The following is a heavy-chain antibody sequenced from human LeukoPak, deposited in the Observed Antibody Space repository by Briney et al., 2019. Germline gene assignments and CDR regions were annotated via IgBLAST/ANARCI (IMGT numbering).Heavy chain of an antibody. CDR2: INQDGSEK. Sequence: GGSLRLSCAASGFTFSNYWMSWVRQAPGKGLEWVASINQDGSEKCYVDSVKARFTISRDNAKNSLYLQMNSLRAEDTAVYYCARDEAVAGFDYWGQGTLVTVSS. J-gene: IGHJ4*02. CDR3: ARDEAVAGFDY. D-gene: IGHD6-19*01. CDR1: GFTFSNYW. V-gene: IGHV3-7*01.